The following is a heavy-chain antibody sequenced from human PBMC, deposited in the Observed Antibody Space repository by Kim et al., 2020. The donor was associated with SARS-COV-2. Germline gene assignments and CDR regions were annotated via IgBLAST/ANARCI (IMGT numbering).Heavy chain of an antibody. V-gene: IGHV5-10-1*01. D-gene: IGHD6-19*01. CDR1: RYSFTSYW. Sequence: GESLKISCKGSRYSFTSYWISWVRQMPGKGLEWMGRIDPSDSYTNYSPSFQGHVTISADKSISTAYLQWSSLKASDTAMYYCARQRIAVAGTANYYYYGMDVWGQGTTVTVSS. CDR2: IDPSDSYT. CDR3: ARQRIAVAGTANYYYYGMDV. J-gene: IGHJ6*02.